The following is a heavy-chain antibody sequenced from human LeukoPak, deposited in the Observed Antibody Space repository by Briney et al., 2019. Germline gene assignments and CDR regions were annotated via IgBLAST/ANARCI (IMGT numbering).Heavy chain of an antibody. Sequence: GGSLRLSCAASGFPLTHHYMGWVRQTPEGGLEWLSVIYTSGSAFYTDCVKGRLTIPRGESKNTVYLQMNALRVDDTAVYYCVVGIKYDYWGQGALVTV. CDR1: GFPLTHHY. CDR2: IYTSGSA. V-gene: IGHV3-53*01. CDR3: VVGIKYDY. D-gene: IGHD2-21*01. J-gene: IGHJ4*02.